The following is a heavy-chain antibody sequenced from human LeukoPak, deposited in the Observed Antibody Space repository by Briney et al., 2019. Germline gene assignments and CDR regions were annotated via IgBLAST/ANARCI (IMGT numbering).Heavy chain of an antibody. J-gene: IGHJ3*02. D-gene: IGHD6-19*01. CDR1: GGSISSSSYY. V-gene: IGHV4-39*07. Sequence: PSETLSLTCTVSGGSISSSSYYWGWIRQPPGKGLEWIGSIYYSGSTYYNPSLKSRVTISVDTSKNQFSLKLSSVTAADTAVYYCARGGSGWYGSSGHAFDIWGQGTMVTVSS. CDR3: ARGGSGWYGSSGHAFDI. CDR2: IYYSGST.